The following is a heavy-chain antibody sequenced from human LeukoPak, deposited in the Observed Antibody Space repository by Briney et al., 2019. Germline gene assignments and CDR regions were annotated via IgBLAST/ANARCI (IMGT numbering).Heavy chain of an antibody. CDR2: IYYSGST. CDR1: GGSISSSSYY. Sequence: ASETLSLTCTVSGGSISSSSYYWGWIRQPPGKGLEWIGSIYYSGSTYYNPSLKSRVTISVDTSKNQFSLKLSSVTAADTAVYYCARPLAGIAPDYWGQGTLVTVSP. CDR3: ARPLAGIAPDY. D-gene: IGHD6-13*01. J-gene: IGHJ4*02. V-gene: IGHV4-39*01.